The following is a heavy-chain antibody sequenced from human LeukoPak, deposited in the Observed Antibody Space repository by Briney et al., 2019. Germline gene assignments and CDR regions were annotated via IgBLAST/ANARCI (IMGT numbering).Heavy chain of an antibody. CDR2: INPDGTAA. CDR3: AKGSNFAFDN. V-gene: IGHV3-74*01. J-gene: IGHJ4*02. D-gene: IGHD1-1*01. Sequence: PGGSLRLSCAASGFSFSNFWMHWVRQAPGMGLVWVSQINPDGTAALYADSVKGRFTISRDNAKNTLYLQMNTLRADDTAVYYCAKGSNFAFDNWGQGILATVSS. CDR1: GFSFSNFW.